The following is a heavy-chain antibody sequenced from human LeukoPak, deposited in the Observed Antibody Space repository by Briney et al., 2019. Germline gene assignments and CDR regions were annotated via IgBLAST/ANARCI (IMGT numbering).Heavy chain of an antibody. V-gene: IGHV3-23*01. D-gene: IGHD6-19*01. CDR1: GFTFSNYA. J-gene: IGHJ4*02. CDR2: VRGSGGST. CDR3: AKDYSGIAVAGTTY. Sequence: GGSLRLSCAASGFTFSNYAMSWVRQAPGKGLEWVSGVRGSGGSTYYADSVKGRFTISRDNSKNTLYLQMNSLRAEDTAVYYCAKDYSGIAVAGTTYWGQGTLVTVSS.